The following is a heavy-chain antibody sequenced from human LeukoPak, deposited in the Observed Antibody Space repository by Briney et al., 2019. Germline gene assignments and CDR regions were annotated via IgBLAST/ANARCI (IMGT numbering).Heavy chain of an antibody. Sequence: PGGSLRLSCAASGFTFSSYAMHWVRQAPGKGLEWVAVISYDGSNKYYADSVKGRFTISRDNSKNTLYLQMNSLRAEDTAVYYCARGRVVVVADDAFDIWGQGTMVTVSS. V-gene: IGHV3-30*04. CDR2: ISYDGSNK. J-gene: IGHJ3*02. CDR1: GFTFSSYA. D-gene: IGHD2-15*01. CDR3: ARGRVVVVADDAFDI.